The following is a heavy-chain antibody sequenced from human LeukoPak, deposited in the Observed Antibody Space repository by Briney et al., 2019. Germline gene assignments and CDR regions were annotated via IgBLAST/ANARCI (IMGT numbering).Heavy chain of an antibody. CDR2: ISSSSSYI. D-gene: IGHD2-15*01. CDR3: ARVPHCSGGSCYSFNYYGMDV. CDR1: GFTFSSYG. J-gene: IGHJ6*04. V-gene: IGHV3-21*01. Sequence: GGSLRVSCAASGFTFSSYGMNGVRQAPGKGLEWVSSISSSSSYIYYADSVKGRFTISRDNAKNSLYLQMNSLRAEDTAVYYCARVPHCSGGSCYSFNYYGMDVWGKGTTVTVSS.